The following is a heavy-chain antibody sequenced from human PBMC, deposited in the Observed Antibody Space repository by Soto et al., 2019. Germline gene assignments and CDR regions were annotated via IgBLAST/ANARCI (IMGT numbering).Heavy chain of an antibody. D-gene: IGHD2-15*01. Sequence: GGSLRLSCAASGFTFSSYAMSWVRQAPGKGLEWVSAISGSGGSTYYADSVKGRFTISRDNSKNTLYLQMNSLRAEDTAVYYCAKDLGYLGYCSGGSCYGFDYWGRGTLVTVSS. V-gene: IGHV3-23*01. J-gene: IGHJ4*02. CDR2: ISGSGGST. CDR3: AKDLGYLGYCSGGSCYGFDY. CDR1: GFTFSSYA.